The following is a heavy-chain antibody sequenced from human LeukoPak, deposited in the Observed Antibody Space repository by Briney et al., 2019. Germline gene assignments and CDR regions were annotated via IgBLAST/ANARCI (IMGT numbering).Heavy chain of an antibody. Sequence: PGGSLRLSCAASGFTFSSYSMNWVRQAPGKGLEWVSHITASGTAMFYADSVKGRFTISRDNAKNSLYLQMNSLRDEDTAVYYCASSGSYRFDYWGQGTRVTVSS. CDR3: ASSGSYRFDY. J-gene: IGHJ4*02. CDR1: GFTFSSYS. CDR2: ITASGTAM. D-gene: IGHD1-26*01. V-gene: IGHV3-48*02.